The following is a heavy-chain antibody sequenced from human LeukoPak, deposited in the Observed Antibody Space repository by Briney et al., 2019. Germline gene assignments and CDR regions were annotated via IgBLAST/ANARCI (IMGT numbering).Heavy chain of an antibody. V-gene: IGHV3-21*01. D-gene: IGHD2-2*01. CDR2: ISSSSSYI. J-gene: IGHJ4*02. CDR3: ASQVVVPAARLFDY. Sequence: GGSLRLSCVASGFTFSSYSMNWVRQAPGKGLEWVSSISSSSSYIYYADSVKGRFTISRDNAKNSLYLQMNSLRAEDTAVYYCASQVVVPAARLFDYWGQGTLVTVSS. CDR1: GFTFSSYS.